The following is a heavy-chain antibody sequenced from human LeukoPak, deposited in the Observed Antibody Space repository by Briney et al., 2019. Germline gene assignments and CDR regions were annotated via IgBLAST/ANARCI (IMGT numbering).Heavy chain of an antibody. V-gene: IGHV4-34*01. Sequence: PSETLSLTCAVYGGSFSGYYWSWIRQPPGKGLEWIGEINHSGSTNYNPSLKSRVTISVDTSKNQFSLKLSSVTAADTAVYYCATSYSSGWSEFDYWGQGTLVTVSS. CDR1: GGSFSGYY. D-gene: IGHD6-19*01. CDR3: ATSYSSGWSEFDY. J-gene: IGHJ4*02. CDR2: INHSGST.